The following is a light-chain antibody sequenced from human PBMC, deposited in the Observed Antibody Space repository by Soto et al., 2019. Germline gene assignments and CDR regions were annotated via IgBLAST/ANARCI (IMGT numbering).Light chain of an antibody. CDR1: NSDVGGYNY. CDR2: EVS. J-gene: IGLJ2*01. Sequence: QSALTQPPSASGSPGQSVTISCTGTNSDVGGYNYVSWYQQHPGKAPKLMIYEVSKRPSGVPDRFSGSKSGNTASLTVSGLQAEDEADYYCSSYAGSNVVFGGGTQLTVL. V-gene: IGLV2-8*01. CDR3: SSYAGSNVV.